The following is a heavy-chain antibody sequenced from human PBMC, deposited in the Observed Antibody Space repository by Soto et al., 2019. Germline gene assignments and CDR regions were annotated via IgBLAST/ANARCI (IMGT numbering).Heavy chain of an antibody. Sequence: EVQLVESGGGLIQPGGSLRLSCAASGFTVSSNYMSWVRQAPGKGLEWVSVIYSGGSTYYADSVKGRFTISRDNSKNTLYLQMNSRSADDTDVYYCARSGDSSGYYSGYAFDIWGQGTMVTVSS. CDR1: GFTVSSNY. V-gene: IGHV3-53*01. J-gene: IGHJ3*02. CDR2: IYSGGST. D-gene: IGHD3-22*01. CDR3: ARSGDSSGYYSGYAFDI.